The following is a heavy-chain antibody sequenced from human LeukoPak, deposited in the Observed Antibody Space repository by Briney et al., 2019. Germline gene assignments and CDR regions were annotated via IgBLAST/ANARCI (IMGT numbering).Heavy chain of an antibody. Sequence: TLTLTCTVSGRCVDRDYRSWIRQHAGKRLEWIGRIYSSGSTNYNPSLKSRVSMSVDTSKNQFSLKLTSVTAADTAVYYCARGGKATVVTMWGQGILVTVSS. J-gene: IGHJ4*02. CDR1: GRCVDRDY. CDR2: IYSSGST. CDR3: ARGGKATVVTM. V-gene: IGHV4-4*07. D-gene: IGHD4-23*01.